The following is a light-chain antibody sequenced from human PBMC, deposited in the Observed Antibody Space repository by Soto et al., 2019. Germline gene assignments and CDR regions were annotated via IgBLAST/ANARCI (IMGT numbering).Light chain of an antibody. V-gene: IGLV2-14*02. CDR1: SSDVGTYDL. CDR3: SSYTSSSTLVV. J-gene: IGLJ2*01. Sequence: QSALTQPASVSGSPGQSITISCTGTSSDVGTYDLVFWYQHHPGAAPKLMIYEATRRPSGISNRFSGSKSGNTASLTISGLQAEDEADYYCSSYTSSSTLVVFGGGTQLTVL. CDR2: EAT.